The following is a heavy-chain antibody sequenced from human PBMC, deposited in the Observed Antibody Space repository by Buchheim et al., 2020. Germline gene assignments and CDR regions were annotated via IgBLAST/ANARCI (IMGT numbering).Heavy chain of an antibody. J-gene: IGHJ6*02. D-gene: IGHD2-15*01. CDR3: VRESQVVAPGSGRLTYYGMDV. V-gene: IGHV3-7*01. CDR1: GFTFSRYW. CDR2: IHQDGGEK. Sequence: EVQLVESGGDLVQPGGSLRLSCGASGFTFSRYWMSWVRQAPGKGLEWVANIHQDGGEKYYVDSLKGRFTISRDNAKSSLLLQMTSLRVEDTAVYYCVRESQVVAPGSGRLTYYGMDVWGQGTT.